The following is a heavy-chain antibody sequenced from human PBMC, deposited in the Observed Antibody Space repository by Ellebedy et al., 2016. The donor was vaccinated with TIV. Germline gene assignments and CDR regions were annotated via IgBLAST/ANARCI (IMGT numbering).Heavy chain of an antibody. CDR2: IYSGGST. V-gene: IGHV3-66*01. CDR3: ARDHIVVVPADHYYYYGMDV. CDR1: GFTVSSNY. D-gene: IGHD2-2*01. Sequence: GGSLRLXCAASGFTVSSNYMSWVRQAPGKGLEWVSVIYSGGSTYYADSVKGRFTISRDNSKNTLYLQMNSLRAEDTAVYYCARDHIVVVPADHYYYYGMDVWGQGTTVTVSS. J-gene: IGHJ6*02.